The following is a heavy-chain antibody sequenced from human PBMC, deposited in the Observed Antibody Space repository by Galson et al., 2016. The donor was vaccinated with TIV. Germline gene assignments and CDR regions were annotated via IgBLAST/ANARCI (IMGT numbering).Heavy chain of an antibody. CDR2: IKGENGNT. CDR1: GYTFTNHV. D-gene: IGHD4-23*01. Sequence: SVKVSCKASGYTFTNHVIHWVRQAPGQSLEWMGWIKGENGNTKYSEKFQGRVTFTRDTSATTIYTELRSLRSDDSSVYYCARVYGGADYWYFDLWGRGTPVIVSS. J-gene: IGHJ2*01. V-gene: IGHV1-3*01. CDR3: ARVYGGADYWYFDL.